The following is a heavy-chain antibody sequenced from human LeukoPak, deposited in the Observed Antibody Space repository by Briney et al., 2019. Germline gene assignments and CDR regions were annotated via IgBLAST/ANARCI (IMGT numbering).Heavy chain of an antibody. D-gene: IGHD3-22*01. CDR2: INHSGST. Sequence: SETLSLTCAVYGGSFSGYYWSWIRQPPGKGLEWIGEINHSGSTNYNPSLKSRVTISVDTSKNQFSLKLSSVTAADTAVYYCARGPYRSMIVVAIPLGFDYWGQGTLVTVSS. V-gene: IGHV4-34*01. CDR3: ARGPYRSMIVVAIPLGFDY. CDR1: GGSFSGYY. J-gene: IGHJ4*02.